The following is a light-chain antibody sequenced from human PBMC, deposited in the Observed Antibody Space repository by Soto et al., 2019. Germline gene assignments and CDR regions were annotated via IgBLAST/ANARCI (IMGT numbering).Light chain of an antibody. CDR1: SSKVGGGY. CDR2: RND. CDR3: ASCDDSVEVV. Sequence: QSVLTQPPSASGTPGQRVTISCSGSSSKVGGGYIFWYQQFPGTAPKLLIYRNDQRPSGVPDRFSGSKSGASASLAISGRRSEDEADYYGASCDDSVEVVVGGGTKVTVL. J-gene: IGLJ2*01. V-gene: IGLV1-47*01.